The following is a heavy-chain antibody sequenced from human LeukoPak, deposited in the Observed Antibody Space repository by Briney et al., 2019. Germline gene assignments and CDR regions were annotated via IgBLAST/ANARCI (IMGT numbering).Heavy chain of an antibody. CDR2: INHSGST. D-gene: IGHD3-9*01. CDR3: ARGFNDILTGYYYFDY. Sequence: PSETLSLTCAVYGGSFSGYYWSWIRQPPGKGLEWIGEINHSGSTNYSPSLKSRVTISVDTSKNQFSLKLSSVTAADTAVYYCARGFNDILTGYYYFDYWGQGTLVTVSS. J-gene: IGHJ4*02. CDR1: GGSFSGYY. V-gene: IGHV4-34*01.